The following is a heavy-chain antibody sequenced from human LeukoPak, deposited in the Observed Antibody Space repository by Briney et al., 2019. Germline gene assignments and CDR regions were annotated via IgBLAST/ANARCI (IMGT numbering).Heavy chain of an antibody. Sequence: GASVKVSCKASGYTFTSYDINWVRQATGQGLEWMGWMNPNSGNTGYAQKFQGRVTITRNTSISTAYMELSRLRSDDTAVYYCAREKYSGSYYFDYWGQGTLVTVSS. J-gene: IGHJ4*02. D-gene: IGHD1-26*01. CDR1: GYTFTSYD. V-gene: IGHV1-8*03. CDR2: MNPNSGNT. CDR3: AREKYSGSYYFDY.